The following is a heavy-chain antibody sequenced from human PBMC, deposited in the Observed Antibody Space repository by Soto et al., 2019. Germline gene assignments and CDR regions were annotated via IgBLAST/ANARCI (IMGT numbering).Heavy chain of an antibody. CDR1: GGTFSSYA. CDR2: IIPIFGTA. D-gene: IGHD2-2*03. Sequence: SVKVSCKASGGTFSSYAISWVRQAPGQGLEWMGGIIPIFGTANYAQKFQGRVTITADESTSTAYMELSSLRSEDTAVYYCARDGYCSSTSCQVDYYYGMDVWGQGTTVTVSS. J-gene: IGHJ6*02. CDR3: ARDGYCSSTSCQVDYYYGMDV. V-gene: IGHV1-69*13.